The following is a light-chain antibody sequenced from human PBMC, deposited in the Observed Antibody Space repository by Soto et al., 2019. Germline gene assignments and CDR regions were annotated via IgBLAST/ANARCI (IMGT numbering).Light chain of an antibody. CDR1: QVIRND. CDR2: AAS. V-gene: IGKV1-6*01. Sequence: AIQMTQSPSSLSASVGDRVTITCRASQVIRNDLGWYQQKPGRAPKLLIYAASTLQSGVPSRFSGGGSGTDFTLTISSLQPEDFATYYCLQDYNYPWTFGQGTKVEIK. CDR3: LQDYNYPWT. J-gene: IGKJ1*01.